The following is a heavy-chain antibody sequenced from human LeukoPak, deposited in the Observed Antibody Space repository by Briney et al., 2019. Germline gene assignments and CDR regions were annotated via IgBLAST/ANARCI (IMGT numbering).Heavy chain of an antibody. CDR1: GGSISSGGYY. Sequence: SETLSLTCTVSGGSISSGGYYWSWIRRHPGKGLEWIRYIYYSGSTYYNPSLKSRVTISVDTSKNQFSLKLSSVTAADTAVYYCASYTIFGVVIRGAFDIWGQGAMVTVSS. D-gene: IGHD3-3*01. V-gene: IGHV4-31*03. CDR3: ASYTIFGVVIRGAFDI. J-gene: IGHJ3*02. CDR2: IYYSGST.